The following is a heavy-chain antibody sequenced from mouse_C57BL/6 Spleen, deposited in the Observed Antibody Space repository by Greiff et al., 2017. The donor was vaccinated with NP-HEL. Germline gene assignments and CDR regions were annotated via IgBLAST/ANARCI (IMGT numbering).Heavy chain of an antibody. CDR3: ARQGLRDYYAMDY. Sequence: EVKLMESGGGLVKPGGSLKLSCAASGFTFSDYGMHWVRQAPEKGLEWVAYISSGSSTIYYADTVKGRFTISRDNAKNTLFLQMTSLRSEDTAMYYCARQGLRDYYAMDYWGQGTSVTVSS. V-gene: IGHV5-17*01. CDR1: GFTFSDYG. CDR2: ISSGSSTI. J-gene: IGHJ4*01. D-gene: IGHD1-1*01.